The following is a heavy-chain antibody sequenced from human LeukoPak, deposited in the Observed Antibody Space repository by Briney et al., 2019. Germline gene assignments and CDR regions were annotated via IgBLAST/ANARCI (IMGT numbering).Heavy chain of an antibody. D-gene: IGHD6-13*01. V-gene: IGHV4-59*01. Sequence: SETLSLTCTVSGGSISSYYWSWIRQPPGKGLEWIGYIWNSVSTSYNPSLQSRVTISVDTSKSQLSLKLNSVTAADTAVYYCARTAAAGKGNYYYGMDVWGQGTTVIVSS. CDR2: IWNSVST. CDR1: GGSISSYY. J-gene: IGHJ6*02. CDR3: ARTAAAGKGNYYYGMDV.